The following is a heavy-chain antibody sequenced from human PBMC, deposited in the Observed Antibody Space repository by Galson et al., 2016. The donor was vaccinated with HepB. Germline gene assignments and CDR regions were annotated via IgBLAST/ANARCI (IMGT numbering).Heavy chain of an antibody. V-gene: IGHV3-23*01. CDR2: ITGSGGTT. J-gene: IGHJ5*02. CDR3: AKHRDPGGSSP. Sequence: SLRLSCAASGFTFSSHAMSWVRQAPGKGLEWVSSITGSGGTTYYTDSVKGRFTISRDNSKNTLHLQMNSLRAEDTAVYYRAKHRDPGGSSPWGQGTLVTVSS. D-gene: IGHD2-15*01. CDR1: GFTFSSHA.